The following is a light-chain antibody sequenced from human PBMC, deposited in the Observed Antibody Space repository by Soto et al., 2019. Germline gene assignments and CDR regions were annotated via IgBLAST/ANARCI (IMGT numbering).Light chain of an antibody. J-gene: IGLJ1*01. CDR1: SSDVGTYDF. V-gene: IGLV2-11*01. CDR3: CLYAATFYV. CDR2: DVS. Sequence: QSVLTQPRSVSGSPGQSVTISCTGTSSDVGTYDFVSWYQQHPGKAPRLMIFDVSERPSGVPDRFSGSKSGNTASLTISGLQAEDEADYYCCLYAATFYVFGNGTKVTVL.